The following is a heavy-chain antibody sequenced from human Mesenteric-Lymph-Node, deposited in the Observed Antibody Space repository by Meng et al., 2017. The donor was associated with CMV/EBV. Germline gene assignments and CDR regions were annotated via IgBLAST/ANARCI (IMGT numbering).Heavy chain of an antibody. V-gene: IGHV3-23*03. D-gene: IGHD3-3*01. CDR1: GFTFSSYA. CDR3: ARDTIFGEMDV. J-gene: IGHJ6*02. Sequence: GESLKISCAASGFTFSSYAMSWVRQAPGKGLEWVSVIYSGGSTYYTDSVKGRFTISRDNSKNTLYPQMNSLRAEDTAVYYCARDTIFGEMDVWGQGTTVTVSS. CDR2: IYSGGST.